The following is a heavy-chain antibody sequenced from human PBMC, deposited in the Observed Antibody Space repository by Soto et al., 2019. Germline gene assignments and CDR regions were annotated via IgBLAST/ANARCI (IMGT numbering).Heavy chain of an antibody. CDR1: GFTFSDYY. V-gene: IGHV3-11*06. D-gene: IGHD5-12*01. Sequence: QVQLVESGGGLVKPGGSLRLSCAASGFTFSDYYMSWIRQAPGKGLEWVSYISSSSSYTNYADSVKGRFTISRDNAKNSLYLQMNSLRAEDTAVYYYATSGMVATLDYWGQGTLVTVSS. J-gene: IGHJ4*02. CDR2: ISSSSSYT. CDR3: ATSGMVATLDY.